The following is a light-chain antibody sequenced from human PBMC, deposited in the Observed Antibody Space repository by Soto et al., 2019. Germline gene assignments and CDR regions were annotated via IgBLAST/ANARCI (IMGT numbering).Light chain of an antibody. Sequence: ATQMTHSPSSLSASVGDRITITCRASREIGSDLSWYQQKPGQAPILLIYAASNLQSGVPSRFRGSRSGTEFTLTVRSLQPEDFATYYYLQEHDDPSTFGQATKVDIK. CDR2: AAS. V-gene: IGKV1-6*01. J-gene: IGKJ1*01. CDR3: LQEHDDPST. CDR1: REIGSD.